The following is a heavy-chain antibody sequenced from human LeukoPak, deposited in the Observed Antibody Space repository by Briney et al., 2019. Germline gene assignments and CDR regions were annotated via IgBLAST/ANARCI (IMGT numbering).Heavy chain of an antibody. CDR3: ARAIDKNWKNASDI. J-gene: IGHJ3*02. D-gene: IGHD1-1*01. V-gene: IGHV3-21*01. Sequence: GGSLRLSCAASGFTFSSYSMNWVRQAPGKGLEWVSSISSSSSYIYYADSVKGRFTISRDNAKNSLYLQMNSLRAEDTAVYYCARAIDKNWKNASDIWGQGTMVNVSS. CDR1: GFTFSSYS. CDR2: ISSSSSYI.